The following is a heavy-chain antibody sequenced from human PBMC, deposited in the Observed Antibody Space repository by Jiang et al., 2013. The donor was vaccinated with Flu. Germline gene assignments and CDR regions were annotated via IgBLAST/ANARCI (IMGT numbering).Heavy chain of an antibody. D-gene: IGHD3-3*01. V-gene: IGHV5-51*01. CDR2: IYPGDSDT. CDR1: GYSFTSYW. Sequence: GAEVKKPGESLKISCKGSGYSFTSYWIGWVRQMPGKGLEWMGIIYPGDSDTRYSPSFQGQVTISADKSISTAYLQWSSLKASDTAMYYCARMDRAYYDFWSGYFTAWGQGTPGHRLL. J-gene: IGHJ5*02. CDR3: ARMDRAYYDFWSGYFTA.